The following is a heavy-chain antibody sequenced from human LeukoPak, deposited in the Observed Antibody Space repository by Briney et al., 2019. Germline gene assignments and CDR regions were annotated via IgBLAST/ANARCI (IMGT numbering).Heavy chain of an antibody. J-gene: IGHJ3*02. CDR3: ARDEAPTRLGDAFDI. Sequence: GASVKVSCKASGGTFSSYAISWVRQAPGQGLEWMGRITPILGIANYAQKFQGRVTITTDESTSTAYMELSSLRSEDTAVYYCARDEAPTRLGDAFDIWGQGTMVTVSS. D-gene: IGHD2-2*01. CDR1: GGTFSSYA. V-gene: IGHV1-69*04. CDR2: ITPILGIA.